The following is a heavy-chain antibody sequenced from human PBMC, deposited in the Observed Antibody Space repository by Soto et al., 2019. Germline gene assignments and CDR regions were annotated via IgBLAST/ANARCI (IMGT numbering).Heavy chain of an antibody. Sequence: PSETLSLTCSVSGDSISSVDYFWAWIRQPPGQALEYIGYIYKSANTYYNPSFESRVAISLDTSKSQFSLNVTSVTAADTAVYFCARGRYCLTGRCFPNWFDSWGQGTLVTVSS. CDR1: GDSISSVDYF. V-gene: IGHV4-30-4*01. J-gene: IGHJ5*01. D-gene: IGHD2-15*01. CDR3: ARGRYCLTGRCFPNWFDS. CDR2: IYKSANT.